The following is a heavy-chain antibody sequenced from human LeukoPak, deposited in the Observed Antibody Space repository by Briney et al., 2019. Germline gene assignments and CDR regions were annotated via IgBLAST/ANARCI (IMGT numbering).Heavy chain of an antibody. J-gene: IGHJ4*02. Sequence: PGGSLRLSCAATGFTFSSYSMHWVRQAPGKRLEWVAVISYDGSKKYYADSVKGRFTISRDKSKNTVYLQMNSLRAEDTAVYYCARDGYESSAGTGNYFDYWGQGTLVTVSS. V-gene: IGHV3-30-3*01. CDR1: GFTFSSYS. CDR2: ISYDGSKK. CDR3: ARDGYESSAGTGNYFDY. D-gene: IGHD6-13*01.